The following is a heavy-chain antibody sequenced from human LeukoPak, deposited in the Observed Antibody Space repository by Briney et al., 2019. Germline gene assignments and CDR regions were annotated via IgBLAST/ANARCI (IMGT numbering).Heavy chain of an antibody. CDR3: ARVPYYYGSGSNGYYYYGMDV. J-gene: IGHJ6*02. CDR1: DGSISSYY. D-gene: IGHD3-10*01. V-gene: IGHV4-59*01. CDR2: IYYSGST. Sequence: SETLSLTCTVSDGSISSYYWSWIRQPPGKGLEWIGSIYYSGSTNYNPSLKSRVTISVDTSKNQFSLKLSSVTAADTAVYYCARVPYYYGSGSNGYYYYGMDVWGQGTTVTVSS.